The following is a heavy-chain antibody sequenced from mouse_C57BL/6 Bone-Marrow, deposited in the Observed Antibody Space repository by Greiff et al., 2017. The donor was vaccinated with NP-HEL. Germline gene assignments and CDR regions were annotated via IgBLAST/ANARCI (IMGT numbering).Heavy chain of an antibody. CDR1: GYTFTSYS. Sequence: QVQLQQSGAELVRPGASVKMSCKASGYTFTSYSMHWVKQRPGQGLEWIGYINPSSGYTKSNQKFTDKATLTADKSSSTAYMQLISLTSTDSAVYDCARERVRRGDFDVWGTGTTVTVSS. D-gene: IGHD2-14*01. J-gene: IGHJ1*03. V-gene: IGHV1-4*01. CDR3: ARERVRRGDFDV. CDR2: INPSSGYT.